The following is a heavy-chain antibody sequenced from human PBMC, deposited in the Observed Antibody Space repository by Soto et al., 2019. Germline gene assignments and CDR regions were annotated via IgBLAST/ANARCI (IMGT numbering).Heavy chain of an antibody. D-gene: IGHD1-26*01. J-gene: IGHJ4*02. CDR3: AKGNRRVGALGY. CDR1: GFTFSSYG. Sequence: QVQLVESGGGVVQPGRSLRLSCAASGFTFSSYGMHWVRQAPGKGLEWVAVISYDGSNKYYADSVKGRFTISRDNSKNTLYLQMNSLRAEDAAVYYCAKGNRRVGALGYWGQGTLVSVSS. V-gene: IGHV3-30*18. CDR2: ISYDGSNK.